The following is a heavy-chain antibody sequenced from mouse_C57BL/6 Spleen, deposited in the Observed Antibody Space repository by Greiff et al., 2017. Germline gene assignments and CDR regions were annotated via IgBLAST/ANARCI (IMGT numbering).Heavy chain of an antibody. J-gene: IGHJ2*01. D-gene: IGHD1-1*01. V-gene: IGHV1-9*01. Sequence: QVQLKQSGAELMKPGASVKLSCTAPGYTFTGYWIEWVKQRPGHGLEWIGEILPGSGSTNYNEKFKGKATFTADTSSNTAYMQLSRRTTEDSAIYYCARLGTTVVAHFDYWGQGTTLTVSS. CDR3: ARLGTTVVAHFDY. CDR2: ILPGSGST. CDR1: GYTFTGYW.